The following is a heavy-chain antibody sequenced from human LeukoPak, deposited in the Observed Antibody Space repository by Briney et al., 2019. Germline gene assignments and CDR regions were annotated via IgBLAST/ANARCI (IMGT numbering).Heavy chain of an antibody. D-gene: IGHD1-14*01. J-gene: IGHJ4*02. V-gene: IGHV3-23*01. Sequence: GGSLRLSCAASGFSFNTYAMSWVRQGPEKGLQWVSTISSSGDKTYYADSVKGRFTISRDNSKNTLYLQMIRLRGDDTAVYYCAKGDPTGHAYFDSWGRGSPVSVSS. CDR2: ISSSGDKT. CDR3: AKGDPTGHAYFDS. CDR1: GFSFNTYA.